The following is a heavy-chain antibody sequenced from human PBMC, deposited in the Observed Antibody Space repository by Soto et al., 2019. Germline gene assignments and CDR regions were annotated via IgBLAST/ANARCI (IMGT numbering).Heavy chain of an antibody. CDR3: ASRSGQLPYYFDY. J-gene: IGHJ4*02. CDR1: GYTFTNYA. Sequence: GASVKVSCKASGYTFTNYAIHWVRQAPGQGLEWMGWISAYKGNTNYAQKFQGRVTMTTDTSTSTAYMELRSLRSDDMAVYYCASRSGQLPYYFDYWGQGTQVTVSS. CDR2: ISAYKGNT. V-gene: IGHV1-18*03. D-gene: IGHD6-6*01.